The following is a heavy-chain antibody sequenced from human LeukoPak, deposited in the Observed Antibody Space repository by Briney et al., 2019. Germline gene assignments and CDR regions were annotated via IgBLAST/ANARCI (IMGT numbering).Heavy chain of an antibody. J-gene: IGHJ4*02. Sequence: SETLSLTCAVSGGSPSSYYSSSIRHPPGEGLERIGYIYYSGSTNYNPSLKSRVTISVDTSKNQFSLKLSSVTAADTAVYYCARGLNYYGSGSYHSDYWGQGTLVTVSS. CDR1: GGSPSSYY. D-gene: IGHD3-10*01. CDR3: ARGLNYYGSGSYHSDY. CDR2: IYYSGST. V-gene: IGHV4-59*12.